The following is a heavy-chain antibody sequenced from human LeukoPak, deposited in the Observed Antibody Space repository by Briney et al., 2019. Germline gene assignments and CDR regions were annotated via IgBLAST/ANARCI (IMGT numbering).Heavy chain of an antibody. Sequence: PGGSLRLSCAASGFTFSSYEMNWVRQAPGKGLEWVSYISSSGSTIYYADSVKGRFTISRDNAKNPLYLQMNSLRAEDTAVYYCARQGDYNPDYWGQGTLVTVSS. CDR2: ISSSGSTI. D-gene: IGHD4-17*01. J-gene: IGHJ4*02. V-gene: IGHV3-48*03. CDR3: ARQGDYNPDY. CDR1: GFTFSSYE.